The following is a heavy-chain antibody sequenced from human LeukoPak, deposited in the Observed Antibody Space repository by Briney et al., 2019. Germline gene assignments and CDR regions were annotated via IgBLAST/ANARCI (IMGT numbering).Heavy chain of an antibody. CDR2: IYYSGST. D-gene: IGHD6-13*01. V-gene: IGHV4-28*01. Sequence: SDTLSLTCAVSGYSISSSNWWGWIRQPPGKGLEWIGYIYYSGSTYYNPSLKSRVTMSVDTSKNQFSLKLSSVTAVDTAVYYCARNNGSSWIDYWGQGTLVTVSS. CDR3: ARNNGSSWIDY. CDR1: GYSISSSNW. J-gene: IGHJ4*02.